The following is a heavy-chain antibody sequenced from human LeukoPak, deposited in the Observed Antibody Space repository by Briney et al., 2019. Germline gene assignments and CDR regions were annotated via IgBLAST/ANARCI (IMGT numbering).Heavy chain of an antibody. D-gene: IGHD1-1*01. CDR2: IIPIFGTA. CDR1: GGTFSSYA. J-gene: IGHJ4*02. V-gene: IGHV1-69*13. Sequence: GASVKVSCKASGGTFSSYAISWVRQAPGQGLEWMGGIIPIFGTANYAQKFQGRVTITADESTSTAYMELSSLRSKDTAVYCCARVSGTPYYFDYWGQGTLVTVSS. CDR3: ARVSGTPYYFDY.